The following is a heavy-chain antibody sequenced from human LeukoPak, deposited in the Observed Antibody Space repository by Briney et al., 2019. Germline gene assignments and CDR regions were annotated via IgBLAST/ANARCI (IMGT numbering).Heavy chain of an antibody. V-gene: IGHV1-69*01. CDR1: GGTFSSYA. D-gene: IGHD3-16*01. CDR3: AGKLRGSHRGLDY. J-gene: IGHJ4*02. CDR2: IIPIFGTA. Sequence: ASVKVSCKASGGTFSSYAISWVRQAPGQGLEWMGGIIPIFGTANYAQKFQGRVTITADESTSTAYMELSSLRSEDTAVYYCAGKLRGSHRGLDYWGQGTLVTVSS.